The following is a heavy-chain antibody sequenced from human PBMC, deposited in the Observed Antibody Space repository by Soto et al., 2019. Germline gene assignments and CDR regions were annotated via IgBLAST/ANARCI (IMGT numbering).Heavy chain of an antibody. CDR2: INVGNGNT. J-gene: IGHJ5*02. CDR1: GYTFTSYS. V-gene: IGHV1-3*01. CDR3: ARGFDP. Sequence: ASGKVCCKASGYTFTSYSMHWVRQAPGQRLEWMGWINVGNGNTDYSQKFQGRVTITRDTSASTIYMELSSLRSEDTAVYYCARGFDPWGQGTLVTVSS.